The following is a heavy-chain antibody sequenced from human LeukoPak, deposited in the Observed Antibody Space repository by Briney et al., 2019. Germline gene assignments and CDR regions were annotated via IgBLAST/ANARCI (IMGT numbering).Heavy chain of an antibody. J-gene: IGHJ4*02. CDR3: ARRSYDILTGYLIARYDYFDY. CDR2: IYYSGST. V-gene: IGHV4-39*01. D-gene: IGHD3-9*01. CDR1: GGSISNIGYY. Sequence: SDTLSLTCTVSGGSISNIGYYWGWIRQPPGKGLEWIWSIYYSGSTYYNPSLKSRVTISVDTSKNQFSLKLSSVTAADTAVYYCARRSYDILTGYLIARYDYFDYWGQGTLVTVSS.